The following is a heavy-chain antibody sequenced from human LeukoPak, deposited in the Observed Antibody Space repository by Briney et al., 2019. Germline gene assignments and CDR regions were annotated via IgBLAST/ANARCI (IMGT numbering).Heavy chain of an antibody. V-gene: IGHV4-59*01. CDR2: IYYGGST. J-gene: IGHJ4*02. D-gene: IGHD1-26*01. CDR1: GGSISSYY. Sequence: SETLSLTCTVSGGSISSYYWSWIRQPPGKGLEWIGYIYYGGSTNYNPSLKSRVTISVDTSKNQFSLKLSSVTAADTAVYYCARNSGSYHGPDYWGQGTLVTVSS. CDR3: ARNSGSYHGPDY.